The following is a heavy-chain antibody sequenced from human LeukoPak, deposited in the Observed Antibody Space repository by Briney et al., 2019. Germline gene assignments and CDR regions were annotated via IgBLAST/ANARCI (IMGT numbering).Heavy chain of an antibody. Sequence: ASVKVSCKASGYTFTGYYMHWVRQAPGQGLEWMGWINPNSGGTNYAQKFQGRVTMTRDTSISTAYMELSRLRSDDTAVYYCARHCSSTRCPPDGNYWGQGTLVTVSS. CDR1: GYTFTGYY. CDR3: ARHCSSTRCPPDGNY. CDR2: INPNSGGT. V-gene: IGHV1-2*02. J-gene: IGHJ4*02. D-gene: IGHD2-2*01.